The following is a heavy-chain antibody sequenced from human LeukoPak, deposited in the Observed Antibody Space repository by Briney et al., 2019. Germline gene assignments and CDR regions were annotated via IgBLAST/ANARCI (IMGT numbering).Heavy chain of an antibody. Sequence: ASVKVSCKASGYTFTSYYMHWVRQAPGQGLEWMGIINPSGGSTSYAQKFQGRVTMTRDTSTSTVCMELSSLRSEDTAVYYCARTPLPTVTTGYYYYMDVWGKGTTVTVSS. CDR1: GYTFTSYY. CDR3: ARTPLPTVTTGYYYYMDV. J-gene: IGHJ6*03. CDR2: INPSGGST. D-gene: IGHD4-17*01. V-gene: IGHV1-46*01.